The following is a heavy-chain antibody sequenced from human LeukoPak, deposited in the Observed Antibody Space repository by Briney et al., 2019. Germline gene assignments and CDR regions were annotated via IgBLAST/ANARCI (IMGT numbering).Heavy chain of an antibody. J-gene: IGHJ4*02. Sequence: GGSLRLSCAASGFTFSSYSMNWVRQAPGKGLEWVGFIRSKAYGGTTEYAASVKGRFTISRDDSKSIAYLQMNSLKTEDTAVYYCTRDRSPYTIFGVVPIDYWGQGTLVTVSS. CDR2: IRSKAYGGTT. V-gene: IGHV3-49*04. D-gene: IGHD3-3*01. CDR1: GFTFSSYS. CDR3: TRDRSPYTIFGVVPIDY.